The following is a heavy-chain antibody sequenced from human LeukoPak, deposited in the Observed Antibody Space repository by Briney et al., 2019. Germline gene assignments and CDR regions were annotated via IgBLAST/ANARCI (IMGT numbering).Heavy chain of an antibody. J-gene: IGHJ3*02. CDR1: GGTFSSYA. CDR2: IIPIFGTA. Sequence: ASVKVSCKASGGTFSSYAISWVRQAPGQGLEWMGGIIPIFGTANYAQKFQGRVTITADESTSTAYMELSSLRSEDTAVHYCARESRGPGVRAFDIWGQGTMVTVSS. D-gene: IGHD7-27*01. CDR3: ARESRGPGVRAFDI. V-gene: IGHV1-69*13.